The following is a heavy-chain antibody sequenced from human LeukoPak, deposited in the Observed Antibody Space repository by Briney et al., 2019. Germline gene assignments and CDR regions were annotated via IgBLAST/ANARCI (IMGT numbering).Heavy chain of an antibody. J-gene: IGHJ4*02. CDR2: IYTSGST. D-gene: IGHD4-17*01. Sequence: PSETLSLTCTVSGGPISSYYWTWIRQPAGKGLEWIGHIYTSGSTDYNPSLKSRVSMSGDTSKNQFSLKLSSVTAADTAVYYCARESATVTTYYFDYWGQGTLVTVSS. CDR3: ARESATVTTYYFDY. CDR1: GGPISSYY. V-gene: IGHV4-4*07.